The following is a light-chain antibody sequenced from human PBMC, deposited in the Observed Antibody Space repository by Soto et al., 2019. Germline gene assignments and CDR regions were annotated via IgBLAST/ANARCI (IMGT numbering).Light chain of an antibody. CDR2: GDT. V-gene: IGLV1-40*01. CDR1: SSNIGAGYD. CDR3: QSYDSSLSGVV. Sequence: QAVVTQPPSVSGAPGQRVAISCTGGSSNIGAGYDVYWYQQLPGTAPKLLIYGDTNRPSGVPDRFSGSKSGTSASLAITGLQAEDEADYYCQSYDSSLSGVVFGGGTKLTVL. J-gene: IGLJ2*01.